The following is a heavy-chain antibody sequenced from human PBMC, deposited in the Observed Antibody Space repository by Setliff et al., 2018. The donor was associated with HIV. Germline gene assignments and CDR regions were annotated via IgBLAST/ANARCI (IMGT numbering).Heavy chain of an antibody. J-gene: IGHJ4*02. V-gene: IGHV4-38-2*01. CDR1: GYSISSGYY. D-gene: IGHD3-22*01. CDR3: ARKDDSSGYYFDY. CDR2: IYHSGST. Sequence: SETLSLTCAVSGYSISSGYYWGWIRQPPGKGLEWIGSIYHSGSTYYNPSLKSRVTISVDTSKNQFSLKLSSVTAADTAVYYCARKDDSSGYYFDYWGQGTLVTVSS.